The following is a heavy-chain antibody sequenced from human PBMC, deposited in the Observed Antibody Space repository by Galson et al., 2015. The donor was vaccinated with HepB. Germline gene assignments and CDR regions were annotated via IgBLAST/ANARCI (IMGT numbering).Heavy chain of an antibody. CDR1: GGTFSSYA. Sequence: SVKVSCKASGGTFSSYAISWVRQAPGQGLEWMGGIIPIFGTANYAQKFQGRVTITADESTSTAYMELSSLRSEDTAVYYCARAPDYDFWSGYPLGLWGYGMDVWGQGTTVTVSS. CDR3: ARAPDYDFWSGYPLGLWGYGMDV. CDR2: IIPIFGTA. D-gene: IGHD3-3*01. J-gene: IGHJ6*02. V-gene: IGHV1-69*13.